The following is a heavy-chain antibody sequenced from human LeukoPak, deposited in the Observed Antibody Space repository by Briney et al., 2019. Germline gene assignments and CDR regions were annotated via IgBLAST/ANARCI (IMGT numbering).Heavy chain of an antibody. CDR1: GGSFSGYY. V-gene: IGHV4-34*01. D-gene: IGHD2-15*01. CDR2: INHSGST. Sequence: PSETLSLTCAVYGGSFSGYYWSWIRQPPGKGLEWIGEINHSGSTNYNPSLKSRVTISVDTSKNQFSLKLSSVTAADTAVYYCARAPGYCSGGSCYGLYYYGMDVWGQGTTVTVSS. J-gene: IGHJ6*02. CDR3: ARAPGYCSGGSCYGLYYYGMDV.